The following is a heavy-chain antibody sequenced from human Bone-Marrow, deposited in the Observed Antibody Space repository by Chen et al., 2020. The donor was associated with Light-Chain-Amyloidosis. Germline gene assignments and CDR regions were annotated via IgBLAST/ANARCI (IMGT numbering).Heavy chain of an antibody. CDR3: ARRRDGYNFDY. D-gene: IGHD2-21*01. Sequence: NYWIGWVRQMPGKGRGWMGVIYPDESDARYSPSFEGQVTIXXDXSXXXXXXXXXXXXXXDTAMYYCARRRDGYNFDYWGQGTL. CDR1: NYW. CDR2: IYPDESDA. J-gene: IGHJ4*02. V-gene: IGHV5-51*01.